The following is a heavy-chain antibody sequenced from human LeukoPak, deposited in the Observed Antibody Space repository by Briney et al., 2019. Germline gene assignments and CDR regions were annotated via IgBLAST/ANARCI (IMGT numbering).Heavy chain of an antibody. V-gene: IGHV3-30*02. Sequence: GGSLRLSCAASGFTFSSYGMHWVRQAPGKGLEWVAFIRYDGSNKYYADSVKGRFTISRDNSKNTLYLQMNSLRAEDTAVYYCAREGLECLGSSCQRAAFDYWGQGTPVTVSS. CDR1: GFTFSSYG. CDR2: IRYDGSNK. CDR3: AREGLECLGSSCQRAAFDY. D-gene: IGHD2-2*01. J-gene: IGHJ4*02.